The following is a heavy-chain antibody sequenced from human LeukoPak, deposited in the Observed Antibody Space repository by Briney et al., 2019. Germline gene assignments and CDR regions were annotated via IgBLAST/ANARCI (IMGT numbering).Heavy chain of an antibody. CDR1: GFSFSSYW. D-gene: IGHD4-17*01. J-gene: IGHJ5*02. CDR3: ARGSTTVTMKDWFDP. V-gene: IGHV3-74*03. Sequence: GGSLRLSCAASGFSFSSYWMHWVRQVPGKGLVWVARINTYGTSTTYGDSVEGRFTISRDNAKNTLYLEMNSLRDDDTAVYYCARGSTTVTMKDWFDPWGQGTQVTVSS. CDR2: INTYGTST.